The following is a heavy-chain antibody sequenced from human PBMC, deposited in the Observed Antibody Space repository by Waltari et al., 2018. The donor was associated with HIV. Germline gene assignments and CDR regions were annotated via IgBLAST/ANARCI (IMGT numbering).Heavy chain of an antibody. CDR1: GDSLINYY. J-gene: IGHJ6*02. CDR2: SFYGGDT. CDR3: ARPIRGSGVGAFHV. Sequence: QVHPQESGPGLVKPSEALSLTCSVAGDSLINYYWSWVRQSPEKGLEWIGYSFYGGDTNDNPSLKSRATISIDPSASQLSLKINSVTAADSGVYYCARPIRGSGVGAFHVWGQGTTVIVSS. V-gene: IGHV4-59*08. D-gene: IGHD1-26*01.